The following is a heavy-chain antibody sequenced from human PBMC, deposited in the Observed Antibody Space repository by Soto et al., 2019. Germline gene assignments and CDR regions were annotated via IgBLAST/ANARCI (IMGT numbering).Heavy chain of an antibody. V-gene: IGHV1-46*01. J-gene: IGHJ6*02. CDR2: INPSGGST. D-gene: IGHD2-2*01. CDR3: ASSIVVVPAAMSSGMDV. Sequence: ASVKVSCKASGYTFTSYYMHWVRQAPGQGLEWMGIINPSGGSTSYAQKFQGRVTMTRDTSTSTVYMELSSLRSEDTAVYYCASSIVVVPAAMSSGMDVCGQGTTVTVSS. CDR1: GYTFTSYY.